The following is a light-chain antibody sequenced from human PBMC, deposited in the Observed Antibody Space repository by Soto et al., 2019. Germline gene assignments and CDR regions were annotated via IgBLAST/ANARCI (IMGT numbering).Light chain of an antibody. CDR2: DAF. V-gene: IGKV3-11*01. J-gene: IGKJ4*01. CDR3: QQRSSWPLT. CDR1: QSVGSY. Sequence: EIVLTQSPATLSLSPGERATLSCRASQSVGSYFAWYQQKPGQAPRLLIYDAFSRATGIPARFSVSGSGTDFTLTISSLEPEDFAVYFCQQRSSWPLTFGGGTMVEIK.